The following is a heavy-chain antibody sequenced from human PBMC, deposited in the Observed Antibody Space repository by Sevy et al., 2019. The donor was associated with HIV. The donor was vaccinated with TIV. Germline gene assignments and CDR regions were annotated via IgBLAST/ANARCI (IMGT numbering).Heavy chain of an antibody. CDR3: ARERIAVAGMGYYFDF. Sequence: GGSLRLSCAASGFSFSGYGMHWVRQAPGKGLEWVAVIWYVGTNKEYKDSVKGRYTISRDNSKNTLYLQMNSLRAEDTAVYYCARERIAVAGMGYYFDFWGQGTLVTVSS. CDR1: GFSFSGYG. CDR2: IWYVGTNK. J-gene: IGHJ4*02. D-gene: IGHD6-19*01. V-gene: IGHV3-33*01.